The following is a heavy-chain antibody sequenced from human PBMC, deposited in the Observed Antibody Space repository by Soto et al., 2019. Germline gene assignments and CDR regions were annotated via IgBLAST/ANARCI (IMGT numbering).Heavy chain of an antibody. D-gene: IGHD3-16*01. Sequence: EVQLVETVGGLIQPGGSLRLSCAVSGFTVSSNYMSWVRQAPGKGLEWVSVIYSSGNTYYADSVKARFNVSRDKSKNTVYLQMNSLRAEDTAMYYCARVSSPFGYWGQGTLVTVSS. J-gene: IGHJ4*02. CDR2: IYSSGNT. CDR3: ARVSSPFGY. CDR1: GFTVSSNY. V-gene: IGHV3-53*02.